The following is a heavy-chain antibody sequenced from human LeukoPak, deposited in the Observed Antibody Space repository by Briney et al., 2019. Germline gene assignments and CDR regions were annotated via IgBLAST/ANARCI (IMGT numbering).Heavy chain of an antibody. CDR1: GGSISTYY. CDR2: VSYSGNT. CDR3: ARAGYCSATSCQWVPLV. Sequence: SETLSLTCTVSGGSISTYYWVWIPESPGKELEWIGYVSYSGNTNYNPSLKSRVTISVDTSKNQLSLKLSSMTAADTAVYYCARAGYCSATSCQWVPLVWGQGTTVTVSS. J-gene: IGHJ6*02. D-gene: IGHD6-19*01. V-gene: IGHV4-59*01.